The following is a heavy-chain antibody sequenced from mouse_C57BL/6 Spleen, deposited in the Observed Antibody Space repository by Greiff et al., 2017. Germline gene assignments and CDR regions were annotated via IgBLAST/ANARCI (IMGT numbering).Heavy chain of an antibody. Sequence: EVKLQESGAELVKPGASVKLSCTASGFNIKDYYMHWVKQRTEQGLEWIGRIDPEDGETKYAPQFQGKATITADTSSNTAYLRLSSLTSEDTAVYYCCRGGNYEDYWGQGTTLTVSS. V-gene: IGHV14-2*01. CDR3: CRGGNYEDY. D-gene: IGHD2-1*01. J-gene: IGHJ2*01. CDR2: IDPEDGET. CDR1: GFNIKDYY.